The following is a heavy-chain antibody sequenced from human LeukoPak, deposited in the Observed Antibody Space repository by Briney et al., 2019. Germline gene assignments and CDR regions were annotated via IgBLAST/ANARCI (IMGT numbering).Heavy chain of an antibody. D-gene: IGHD4-4*01. V-gene: IGHV3-48*01. CDR3: ARENSNSFRFRYYYYGVDV. J-gene: IGHJ6*02. Sequence: GGSLRLSCAASGFTFSSYNMNWVRQAPGKGLEWVSYISSSSSTLNYADSVKGRFTISRDNAKNSLYLQVNSLRAEDTAVYYCARENSNSFRFRYYYYGVDVWGQGTTVTVSS. CDR2: ISSSSSTL. CDR1: GFTFSSYN.